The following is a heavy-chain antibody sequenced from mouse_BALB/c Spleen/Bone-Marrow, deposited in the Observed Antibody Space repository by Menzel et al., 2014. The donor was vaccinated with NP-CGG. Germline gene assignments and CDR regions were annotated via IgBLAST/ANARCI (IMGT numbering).Heavy chain of an antibody. Sequence: QVHVKQSGPELVKPGASVKISCKASGYAFSISWMNWVKQRPGQGLEWIGRIYPGDGDTYYNGQFKGKATLTADKSSSTAYMQLSSLTSVDSAVYFCARRGISWFAYWGQGNLVTVSA. J-gene: IGHJ3*01. CDR2: IYPGDGDT. V-gene: IGHV1-82*01. CDR1: GYAFSISW. CDR3: ARRGISWFAY.